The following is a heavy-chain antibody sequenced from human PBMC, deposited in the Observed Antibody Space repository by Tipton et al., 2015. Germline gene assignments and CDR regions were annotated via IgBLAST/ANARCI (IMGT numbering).Heavy chain of an antibody. V-gene: IGHV4-39*07. J-gene: IGHJ5*02. Sequence: TLSLTCTVSGGSLSTSTYYWGWIRQPPGKGLEWIGSIYYRGTTYYNPSLKSRVTISVDTSKNQFSLKLSSVTAADTAVYYRARGGRWFDPWGQGTLVTVSS. CDR2: IYYRGTT. CDR3: ARGGRWFDP. CDR1: GGSLSTSTYY.